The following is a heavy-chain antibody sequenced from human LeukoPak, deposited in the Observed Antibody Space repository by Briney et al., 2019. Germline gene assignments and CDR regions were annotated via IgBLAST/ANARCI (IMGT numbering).Heavy chain of an antibody. CDR2: IIPIFGTA. V-gene: IGHV1-69*06. Sequence: ASVKVSCKASGGTFGSYAISWVRQAPGQGLEWMGGIIPIFGTANYAQKFQGRVTITADKSTSTAYMELSSLRSEDTAVYYCARQVVVITTVVWFDPWGQGTLVTVSS. CDR3: ARQVVVITTVVWFDP. D-gene: IGHD3-22*01. J-gene: IGHJ5*02. CDR1: GGTFGSYA.